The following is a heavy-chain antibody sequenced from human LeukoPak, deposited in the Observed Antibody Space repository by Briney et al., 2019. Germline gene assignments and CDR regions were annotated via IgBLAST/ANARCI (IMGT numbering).Heavy chain of an antibody. CDR2: ISSSSSYT. CDR3: ARSTGYSYGYRLDY. J-gene: IGHJ4*02. V-gene: IGHV3-11*06. CDR1: GFTFSDYY. Sequence: GRSLRLSCAASGFTFSDYYMSWIRQAPGKGLEWVSYISSSSSYTNYADSLKGRFTISRDNAKNSLYLQMNSLRDEDTAVYYCARSTGYSYGYRLDYWGQGTLVTVSS. D-gene: IGHD5-18*01.